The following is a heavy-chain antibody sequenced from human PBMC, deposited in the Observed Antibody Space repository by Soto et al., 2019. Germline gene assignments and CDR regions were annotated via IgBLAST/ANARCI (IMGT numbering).Heavy chain of an antibody. CDR2: ISYDGSNK. V-gene: IGHV3-30*18. CDR3: VKDTYYYDSSGYYIFDY. D-gene: IGHD3-22*01. Sequence: QEQLVESGGGVGQPGRSLRLSCAASGLTFSGYGMHWVRQAPGKGLEWAAHISYDGSNKHYAESVKGRFTISRDSSKNTLYLQMNSLRAEDTAVYYCVKDTYYYDSSGYYIFDYWGQGTLVAVSS. CDR1: GLTFSGYG. J-gene: IGHJ4*02.